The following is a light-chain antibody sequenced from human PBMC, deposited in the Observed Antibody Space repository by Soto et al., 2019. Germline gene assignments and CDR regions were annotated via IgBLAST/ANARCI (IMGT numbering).Light chain of an antibody. Sequence: QPVLTQSPSASASLGASVKLTCTLSSGHSSYAIACHQQQPEKGPRYLMKLNSDGTHSKGAGTPDRFSGSSSGAERYLTISNLQSEDEADYYCQTCDTGFWVFGGGTKLTVL. J-gene: IGLJ3*02. V-gene: IGLV4-69*01. CDR1: SGHSSYA. CDR2: LNSDGTH. CDR3: QTCDTGFWV.